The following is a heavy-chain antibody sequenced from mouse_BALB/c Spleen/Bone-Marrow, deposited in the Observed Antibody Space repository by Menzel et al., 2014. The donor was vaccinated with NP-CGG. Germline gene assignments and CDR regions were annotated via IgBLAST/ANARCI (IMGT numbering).Heavy chain of an antibody. D-gene: IGHD1-1*01. J-gene: IGHJ2*01. CDR2: IYPGRGGT. Sequence: VMLVESGAELVRPGTSVKVSCKASGYAFTNYLIEWVKQRPGQGLEWIGVIYPGRGGTNYNEKFRDKATRTADKSSSTAYMQLSSLTSDDSAVYFCARGTTVYYFDYWGQGTTLTVSS. CDR3: ARGTTVYYFDY. V-gene: IGHV1-54*01. CDR1: GYAFTNYL.